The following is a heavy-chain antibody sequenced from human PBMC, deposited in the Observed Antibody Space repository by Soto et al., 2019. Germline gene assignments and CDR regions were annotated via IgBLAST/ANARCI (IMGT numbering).Heavy chain of an antibody. D-gene: IGHD1-26*01. Sequence: QGQLVQSGAEVKKPGSSVNVSCKASVGTFSNYALSWVRQAPGQGLEWMGGIITRFGPGRYAQKFQGRVTITADESTRTVFMELNTLRSEDTGIYYCAGPYSGTDYFSNGFAVWGQGTAVIVSS. CDR2: IITRFGPG. CDR1: VGTFSNYA. CDR3: AGPYSGTDYFSNGFAV. V-gene: IGHV1-69*01. J-gene: IGHJ6*02.